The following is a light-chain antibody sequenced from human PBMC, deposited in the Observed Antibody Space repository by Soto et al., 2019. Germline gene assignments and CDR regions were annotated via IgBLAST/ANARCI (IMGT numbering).Light chain of an antibody. CDR3: CSFAGDNFVV. V-gene: IGLV2-23*01. CDR2: EGS. Sequence: QSVLTQPASVSGSPGQSITVSCSGTSSDVGSYNLVSWYQHHPGKAPKLIIFEGSKRPSGVSNRFSGSKFGDTASLTISGLQAEDEADYYCCSFAGDNFVVFGGGTKLTVL. CDR1: SSDVGSYNL. J-gene: IGLJ2*01.